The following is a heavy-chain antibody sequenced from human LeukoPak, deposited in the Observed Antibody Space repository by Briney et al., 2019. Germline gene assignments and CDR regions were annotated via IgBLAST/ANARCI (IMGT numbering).Heavy chain of an antibody. J-gene: IGHJ4*02. D-gene: IGHD5-12*01. CDR1: GFTFSSYS. Sequence: GGSLRLSCAASGFTFSSYSMNWVRQAPGKGLEWVSSISSSSSTIYYADSVKGRFTISRDNAKNSLYLQMNSLRAEDTAVYYCARDDSGYDLDYWGQGTLVTVSS. CDR2: ISSSSSTI. CDR3: ARDDSGYDLDY. V-gene: IGHV3-48*01.